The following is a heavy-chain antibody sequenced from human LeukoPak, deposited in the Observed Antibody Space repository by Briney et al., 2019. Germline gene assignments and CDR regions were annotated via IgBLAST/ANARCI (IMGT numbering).Heavy chain of an antibody. CDR1: GFTFSTYA. Sequence: GGSLRLPCAASGFTFSTYAMSWVRQAPGKGLEWVSYISRGGGIIYYADSVKGRFTISRDNAKNSLYLQMNSLRAEDTAVYYCARTRLNWGHAFDIWGQGTMVTVSS. D-gene: IGHD7-27*01. CDR3: ARTRLNWGHAFDI. V-gene: IGHV3-48*03. CDR2: ISRGGGII. J-gene: IGHJ3*02.